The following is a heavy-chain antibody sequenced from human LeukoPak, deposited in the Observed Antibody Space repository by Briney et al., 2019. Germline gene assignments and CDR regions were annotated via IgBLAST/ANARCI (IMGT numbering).Heavy chain of an antibody. D-gene: IGHD2-2*01. J-gene: IGHJ4*02. V-gene: IGHV4-34*01. CDR3: ENYPAAANFDY. CDR2: INHSGST. Sequence: PSETLSLTCAVYGGSFSDYYWSWIRQPPAKGLEWIGEINHSGSTNYNPSLKIRVTISVDTSTNQFSLKLSSATAADTAVYYCENYPAAANFDYWGQGTLVTVSS. CDR1: GGSFSDYY.